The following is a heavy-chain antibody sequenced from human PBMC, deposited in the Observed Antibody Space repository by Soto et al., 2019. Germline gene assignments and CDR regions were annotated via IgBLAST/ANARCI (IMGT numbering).Heavy chain of an antibody. CDR3: ARSVFP. CDR2: IYYIGST. Sequence: QVQLQESGPGLVKPSQTLSLTCTVSGCSISSGGYYWNWIRQHPGKGLEWIGYIYYIGSTYYNPSLKSRVTISLDTSKTQFSLDLGSVTAADTAVYYCARSVFPWGQGTLVTVSS. CDR1: GCSISSGGYY. J-gene: IGHJ5*02. V-gene: IGHV4-31*03.